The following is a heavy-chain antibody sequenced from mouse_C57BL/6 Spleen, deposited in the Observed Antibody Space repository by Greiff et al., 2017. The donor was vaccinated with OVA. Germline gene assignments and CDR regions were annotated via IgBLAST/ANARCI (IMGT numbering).Heavy chain of an antibody. CDR1: GYSFTGYY. V-gene: IGHV1-42*01. Sequence: VQLKESGPELVKPGASVKISCKASGYSFTGYYMNWVKQSPEKSLEWIGEINPSTGGTTYNQKFKAKATLTVDKSSSTAYMQLKSLTSEDSAVYYCASGTGYWYFDVWGTGTTVTVSS. J-gene: IGHJ1*03. CDR2: INPSTGGT. D-gene: IGHD4-1*01. CDR3: ASGTGYWYFDV.